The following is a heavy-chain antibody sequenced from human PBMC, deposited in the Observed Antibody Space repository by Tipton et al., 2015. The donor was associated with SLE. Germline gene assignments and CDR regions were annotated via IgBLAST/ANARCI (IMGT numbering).Heavy chain of an antibody. D-gene: IGHD3-3*02. J-gene: IGHJ4*02. V-gene: IGHV4-61*09. CDR3: ARHFPRPVNDQYCFDY. CDR2: IYSTGDT. Sequence: LRLSCTVSGGSISSASYFWSWVRLPAGKGLEWIGQIYSTGDTKYNPPLKSRVTISVDTSKNQFSLRLTSVTAADTAVYYCARHFPRPVNDQYCFDYWGQGTLVTVSS. CDR1: GGSISSASYF.